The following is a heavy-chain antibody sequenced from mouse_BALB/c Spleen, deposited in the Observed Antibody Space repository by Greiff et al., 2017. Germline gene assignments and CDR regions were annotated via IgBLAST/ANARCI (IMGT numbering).Heavy chain of an antibody. V-gene: IGHV3-8*02. CDR3: ARWYYGAFAY. J-gene: IGHJ3*01. Sequence: EVMLVESGPSLVKPSQTLSLTCSVTGDSITSGYWNWIRKFPGNKLEYMGYISYSGSTYYNPSLKSRISITRDTSKNQYYLQLNSVTTEDTATYYCARWYYGAFAYWGQGTLVTVSA. CDR1: GDSITSGY. CDR2: ISYSGST. D-gene: IGHD1-1*01.